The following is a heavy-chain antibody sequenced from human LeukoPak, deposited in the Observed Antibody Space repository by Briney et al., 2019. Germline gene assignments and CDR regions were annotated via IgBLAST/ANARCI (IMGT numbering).Heavy chain of an antibody. J-gene: IGHJ4*02. D-gene: IGHD2-2*01. Sequence: ASVKVSCKASGYTFTSYGISWVRQAPGQGLEWMGWISAYNGNTNYAQKLQGRDTMTTDTSTSTAYMELRSLRSDDTAVYYCAREPRYCSSTSCYSYFDYWGQGTLVTVSS. CDR3: AREPRYCSSTSCYSYFDY. CDR1: GYTFTSYG. V-gene: IGHV1-18*01. CDR2: ISAYNGNT.